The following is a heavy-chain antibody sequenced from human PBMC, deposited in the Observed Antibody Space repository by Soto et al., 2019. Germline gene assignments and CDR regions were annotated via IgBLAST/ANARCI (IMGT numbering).Heavy chain of an antibody. CDR1: GGSITSGDYY. CDR3: ARARCSLGVCLQYAFDI. Sequence: QVQLQESGPGLVKPSQTLSLTCTVSGGSITSGDYYWSWIRQPPGKGLEWIGYIYYSGSTYYNPALKSRVNISVDTAKNQFSLKLSSVTAADTAVYYCARARCSLGVCLQYAFDIWGQGTMVTVSS. D-gene: IGHD2-21*01. J-gene: IGHJ3*02. CDR2: IYYSGST. V-gene: IGHV4-30-4*01.